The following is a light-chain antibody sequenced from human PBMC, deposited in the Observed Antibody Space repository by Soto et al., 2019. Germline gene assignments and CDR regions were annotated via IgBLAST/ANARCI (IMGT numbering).Light chain of an antibody. Sequence: QPVLTQSPSASASLGASVKLTCTLSSGHSSYAIAWHQQQPEKGTRYLMNLDSDGSHTTGDAIPDRFSGSSPGAARYLTISSLQSEDEADYYCQTWGTGIHVVFGGGTKLTVL. CDR2: LDSDGSH. CDR3: QTWGTGIHVV. V-gene: IGLV4-69*01. CDR1: SGHSSYA. J-gene: IGLJ2*01.